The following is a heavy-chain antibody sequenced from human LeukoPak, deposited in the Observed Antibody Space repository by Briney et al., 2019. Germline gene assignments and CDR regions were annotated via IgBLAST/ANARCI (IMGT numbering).Heavy chain of an antibody. CDR3: ARAAGSIDY. J-gene: IGHJ4*02. CDR1: GYTFTTYD. V-gene: IGHV1-8*03. Sequence: ASVKVSCKASGYTFTTYDINWVRQATGQGLEWMGWMNPNSGYTGYAQKFQGRVTITRDASISTAYMELSSLRSEDTAVYYCARAAGSIDYWGQGTLVTVSS. CDR2: MNPNSGYT. D-gene: IGHD1-26*01.